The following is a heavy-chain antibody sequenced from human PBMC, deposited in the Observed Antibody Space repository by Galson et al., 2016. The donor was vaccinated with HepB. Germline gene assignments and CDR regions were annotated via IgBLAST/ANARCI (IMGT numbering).Heavy chain of an antibody. Sequence: SLRLSCAASGFTFSTYSMHWVRQAPGKGLEWVTVISFDVRIKFYTDSVRGRFTISRDNSMTTLYLQMNSLRGEATAVYYCARDERYWSSTTCNASAKYYFASWGQGTLVTVSS. CDR3: ARDERYWSSTTCNASAKYYFAS. CDR2: ISFDVRIK. CDR1: GFTFSTYS. J-gene: IGHJ4*02. D-gene: IGHD2-2*01. V-gene: IGHV3-30*04.